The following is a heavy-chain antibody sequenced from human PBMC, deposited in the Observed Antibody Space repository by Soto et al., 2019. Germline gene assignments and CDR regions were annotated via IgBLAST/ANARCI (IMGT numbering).Heavy chain of an antibody. V-gene: IGHV1-46*01. CDR3: ARVSRGAFDI. CDR1: GYTFTSYF. CDR2: FDPSGVAT. J-gene: IGHJ3*02. Sequence: QVQLVQSGAEVKKPGASVKVSCKASGYTFTSYFIHWVRQAPGQGLEWMGVFDPSGVATNSVQKFQGRLTMTRDTSTSTVYMDLTSLGSDDTALYYCARVSRGAFDIWGQGTLVTVSS.